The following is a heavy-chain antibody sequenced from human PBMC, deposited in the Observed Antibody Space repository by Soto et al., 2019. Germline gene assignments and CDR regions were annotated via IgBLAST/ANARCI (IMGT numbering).Heavy chain of an antibody. D-gene: IGHD6-19*01. CDR2: ISGSGGST. V-gene: IGHV3-23*01. J-gene: IGHJ4*02. Sequence: AVSWVRQAPGKGLEWVSTISGSGGSTYYADSVKGRFTISRDNSKNTLYLQMNSLRAEDTAVYYCAKDPGAVAGTSYWGQGTLVTVSS. CDR1: A. CDR3: AKDPGAVAGTSY.